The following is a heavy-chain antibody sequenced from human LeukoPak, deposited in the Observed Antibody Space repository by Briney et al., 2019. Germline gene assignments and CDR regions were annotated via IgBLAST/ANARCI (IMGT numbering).Heavy chain of an antibody. CDR2: IRISAYGATT. J-gene: IGHJ4*02. Sequence: PEGSLRLSCTVSGLPFSDYALSWVRQVPGKGLEWVGFIRISAYGATTEYSAPVKDRFTISRDDSKSLVYLHMNILKTEGTAVYYCATHRLESHDIQFDYWGQGALVIASS. D-gene: IGHD1-1*01. V-gene: IGHV3-49*04. CDR3: ATHRLESHDIQFDY. CDR1: GLPFSDYA.